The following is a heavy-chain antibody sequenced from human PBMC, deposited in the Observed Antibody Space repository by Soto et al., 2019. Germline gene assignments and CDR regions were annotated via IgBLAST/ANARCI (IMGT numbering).Heavy chain of an antibody. J-gene: IGHJ6*02. Sequence: QVQLVQSGAEVKKPGSSVKVSCKASGGTFSSYAISWVRQAPGQGLEWMGGIIPIFGTANYALKFQVRVTITADESTSTAYMELSSLRSEDTAVYYCASHGITGTWVYYYGMDVWGQGTTVNVSS. CDR1: GGTFSSYA. D-gene: IGHD1-7*01. CDR2: IIPIFGTA. V-gene: IGHV1-69*12. CDR3: ASHGITGTWVYYYGMDV.